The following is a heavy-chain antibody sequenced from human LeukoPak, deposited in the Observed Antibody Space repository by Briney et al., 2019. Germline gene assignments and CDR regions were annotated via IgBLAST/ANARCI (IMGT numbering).Heavy chain of an antibody. CDR3: ARMGSGTSFDY. CDR2: IYYSGST. D-gene: IGHD2-2*01. CDR1: GGSISSYY. J-gene: IGHJ4*02. V-gene: IGHV4-59*01. Sequence: PSETLSLTCTVSGGSISSYYWSWIQQPPGKGLEWIGYIYYSGSTNYNPSLKSRVTISVDTSKNQFSLKLSSVTAADTAVYYCARMGSGTSFDYWGQGTLVTVSS.